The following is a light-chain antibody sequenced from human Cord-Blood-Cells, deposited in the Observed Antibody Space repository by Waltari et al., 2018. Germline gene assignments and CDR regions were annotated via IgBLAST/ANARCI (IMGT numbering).Light chain of an antibody. CDR3: QAWDSSTYV. CDR1: KLGDKY. CDR2: QDS. V-gene: IGLV3-1*01. Sequence: SYELTQPPSVSVSPGQTATITCSGGKLGDKYACWYQQKPGQSPVLVIYQDSNRPSGIPGRFSGSNSVNTATLTISGTQAMDEADYYCQAWDSSTYVFGTGTKVTVL. J-gene: IGLJ1*01.